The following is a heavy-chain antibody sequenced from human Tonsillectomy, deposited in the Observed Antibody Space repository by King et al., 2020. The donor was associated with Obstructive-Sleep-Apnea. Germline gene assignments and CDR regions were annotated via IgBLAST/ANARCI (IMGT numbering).Heavy chain of an antibody. CDR2: IFYSGST. CDR3: ARQDPPRRGFGESVFLDY. J-gene: IGHJ4*02. D-gene: IGHD3-10*01. Sequence: PLQESGPGLVKPSETLSLTCTVSGGSISSSNYYWVWIRQPPGKGLEWIGTIFYSGSTYYNPSLKSRVTISVDTSKNQFSLKLSSVTAADTAVYYCARQDPPRRGFGESVFLDYWGQGTLVTVSS. V-gene: IGHV4-39*01. CDR1: GGSISSSNYY.